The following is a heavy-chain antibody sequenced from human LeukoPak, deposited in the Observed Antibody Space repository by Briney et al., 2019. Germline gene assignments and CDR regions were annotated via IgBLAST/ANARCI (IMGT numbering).Heavy chain of an antibody. CDR1: GFTFSNYI. CDR2: INNNGDST. V-gene: IGHV3-23*01. CDR3: ARDFIASYLYSDY. J-gene: IGHJ4*02. D-gene: IGHD1-26*01. Sequence: GGSLRLSCAASGFTFSNYIMTWVRQAPGKGLEWVSSINNNGDSTYYADSVKGRFTISRDNSKSTLYLQMTSLRADDTAVYYCARDFIASYLYSDYWGRGTLVTVSS.